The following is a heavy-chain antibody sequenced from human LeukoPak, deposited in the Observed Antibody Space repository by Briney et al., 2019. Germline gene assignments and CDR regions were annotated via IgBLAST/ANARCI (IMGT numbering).Heavy chain of an antibody. J-gene: IGHJ4*02. Sequence: GESLKISCKGSGYSFTSYWIGWVRQMPGKGLEWMGIIYPGDSDTRYSPSFQGQVTISADQSISTAYLQWSSLKASDTAMYYCARRQYCSGGSCYADYWGQGTLVTVSS. CDR1: GYSFTSYW. D-gene: IGHD2-15*01. V-gene: IGHV5-51*01. CDR2: IYPGDSDT. CDR3: ARRQYCSGGSCYADY.